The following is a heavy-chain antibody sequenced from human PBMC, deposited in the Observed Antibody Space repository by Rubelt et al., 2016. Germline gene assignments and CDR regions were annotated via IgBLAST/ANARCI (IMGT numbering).Heavy chain of an antibody. CDR3: ASMGTVTTEWFDP. D-gene: IGHD4-11*01. Sequence: QVQLVQSGAEVKKPGASVKVSCKASGYTFTSYGISWVRQAPGQGLEWMGRINPNSGGTNYAQKFQGRVTMTRDTFISTASMELSRLRSDDTAVYYCASMGTVTTEWFDPWGQGTLVTVSS. CDR2: INPNSGGT. V-gene: IGHV1-2*06. J-gene: IGHJ5*02. CDR1: GYTFTSYG.